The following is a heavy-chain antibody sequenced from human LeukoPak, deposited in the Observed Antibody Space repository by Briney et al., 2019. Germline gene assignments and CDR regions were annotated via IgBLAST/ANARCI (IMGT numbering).Heavy chain of an antibody. CDR2: ISPHSDYT. CDR3: AKVPRTNHDNFFDY. Sequence: GGSLRLSCAASRVSVSTYSMNWVRQAPGKGLEWVSSISPHSDYTFYSDSVRGRFTISRDNAKNSLYLQMNSLTAEDTAVYYCAKVPRTNHDNFFDYWGQGTLVTVSS. CDR1: RVSVSTYS. J-gene: IGHJ4*02. V-gene: IGHV3-21*01. D-gene: IGHD2-8*01.